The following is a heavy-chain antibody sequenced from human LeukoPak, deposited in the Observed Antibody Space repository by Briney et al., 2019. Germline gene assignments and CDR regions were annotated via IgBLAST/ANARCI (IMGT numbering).Heavy chain of an antibody. V-gene: IGHV1-2*02. J-gene: IGHJ6*03. CDR2: INPNSGGT. CDR3: ARAYCSPDSCYFYMDV. Sequence: GASVKVSCKASGYTFTGYCMHWVRQAPGQGLEWMGWINPNSGGTNYAQKFQGRVTMTRDTSISTAYMELSSLTSDDTAVYYCARAYCSPDSCYFYMDVWGKGTAVTVSS. CDR1: GYTFTGYC. D-gene: IGHD2-15*01.